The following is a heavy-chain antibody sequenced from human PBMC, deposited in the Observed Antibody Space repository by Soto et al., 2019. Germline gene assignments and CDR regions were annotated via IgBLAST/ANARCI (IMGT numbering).Heavy chain of an antibody. Sequence: PGGSLRLSCAASGFTFSDYYMSWIRQAPGKGLEWVSYISGSSGYTNYADSVKGRFTISRDNAKNSLYLQMNSLRAEDTAAYYFARHGYYFDGSEYYHDTGFDYWGQGTLVTVSS. CDR3: ARHGYYFDGSEYYHDTGFDY. CDR2: ISGSSGYT. CDR1: GFTFSDYY. J-gene: IGHJ4*02. V-gene: IGHV3-11*03. D-gene: IGHD3-22*01.